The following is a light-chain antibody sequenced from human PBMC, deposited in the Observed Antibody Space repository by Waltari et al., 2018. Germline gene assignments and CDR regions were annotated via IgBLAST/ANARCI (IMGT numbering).Light chain of an antibody. CDR1: TSNIGSYH. CDR2: RND. J-gene: IGLJ3*02. V-gene: IGLV1-47*01. Sequence: QSGLTQSPSVSGTPGQRVTLSCSGSTSNIGSYHVYWYQQLPGAAPKLLIYRNDHRPSVVPDRFSGSKSVTSASLAISGLRSEDEAFYYCAAWDDSLTAWLFGGGTKLTVL. CDR3: AAWDDSLTAWL.